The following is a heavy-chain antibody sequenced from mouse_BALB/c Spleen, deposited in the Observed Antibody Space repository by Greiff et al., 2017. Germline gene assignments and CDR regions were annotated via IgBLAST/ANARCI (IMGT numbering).Heavy chain of an antibody. CDR2: IDPANGNT. V-gene: IGHV14-3*02. CDR1: GFNIKDTY. J-gene: IGHJ4*01. D-gene: IGHD1-1*01. CDR3: ASRLGSSLYYAMDY. Sequence: EVMLVESGAELVKPGASVKLSCTASGFNIKDTYMHWVKQRPEQGLEWIGRIDPANGNTKYDPKFQGKATITADTSSNTAYLQLSSLTSEDTAVYYCASRLGSSLYYAMDYWGQGTSVTVSS.